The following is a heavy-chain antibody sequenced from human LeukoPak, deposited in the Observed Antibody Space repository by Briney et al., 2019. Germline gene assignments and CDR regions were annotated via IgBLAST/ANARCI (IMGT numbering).Heavy chain of an antibody. V-gene: IGHV4-61*01. D-gene: IGHD3-22*01. CDR3: ARDKYYYDSSGYYYGNDAFDI. CDR2: IYYSGST. CDR1: GVSISSSNSY. J-gene: IGHJ3*02. Sequence: SETLSLTCTVSGVSISSSNSYWGWIRQPPGKGLEWIGYIYYSGSTNYNPSLKSRVTISVDTSKNQFSLKLSSVTAANTAVYYCARDKYYYDSSGYYYGNDAFDIWGQGTMVTVSS.